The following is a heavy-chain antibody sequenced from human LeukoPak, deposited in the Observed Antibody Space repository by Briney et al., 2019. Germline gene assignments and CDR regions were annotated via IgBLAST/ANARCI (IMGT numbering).Heavy chain of an antibody. CDR3: ARAEAAAGN. CDR1: GFTFSSYS. J-gene: IGHJ4*02. Sequence: KTGGSLRLSCAASGFTFSSYSMNWVRQAPGKGLEWVSSISSSSSYIYYADSVKGRLTISRDNAKNSLYLQMNSLGAEDTAVYYCARAEAAAGNWGQGTLVTVSS. V-gene: IGHV3-21*01. CDR2: ISSSSSYI. D-gene: IGHD6-13*01.